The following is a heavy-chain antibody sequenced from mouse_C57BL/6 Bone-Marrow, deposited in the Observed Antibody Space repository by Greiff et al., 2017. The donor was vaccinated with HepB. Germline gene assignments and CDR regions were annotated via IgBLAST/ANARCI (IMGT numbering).Heavy chain of an antibody. CDR3: TIDGYFPWFAY. D-gene: IGHD2-3*01. V-gene: IGHV14-4*01. J-gene: IGHJ3*01. CDR1: GFNIKDDY. Sequence: VQLQQSGAELVRPGASVKLSCTASGFNIKDDYMHWVKQRPEQGLEWIGWIDPENGDTEYASKFQGKATITADTSSNTAYLQLSSLTSEDTAVYYCTIDGYFPWFAYWGQGTLVTVSA. CDR2: IDPENGDT.